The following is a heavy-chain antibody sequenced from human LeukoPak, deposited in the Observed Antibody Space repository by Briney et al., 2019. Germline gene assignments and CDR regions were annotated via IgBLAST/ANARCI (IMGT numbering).Heavy chain of an antibody. D-gene: IGHD4-23*01. Sequence: SETLSLTCTVSGGSISSYYWSWIRQPPGKGLEWIGYIYYSGSTNYNPSLKSRVTISVDTSKNQFSLKLGSVTAADTAVYYCAREGLRWGSGAFDIWGQGTMVTVSS. CDR1: GGSISSYY. V-gene: IGHV4-59*01. CDR2: IYYSGST. J-gene: IGHJ3*02. CDR3: AREGLRWGSGAFDI.